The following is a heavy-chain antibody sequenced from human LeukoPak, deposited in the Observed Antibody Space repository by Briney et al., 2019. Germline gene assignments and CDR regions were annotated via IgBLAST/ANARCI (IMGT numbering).Heavy chain of an antibody. V-gene: IGHV4-34*01. CDR2: INHSGST. Sequence: SETLSLTCAVYGGSFSGYYWSWIRQPPGKGLEWIGEINHSGSTNYNPSLKSRVTISVDTSENQFSLKLSSVTAADTAVYYCARFRKTYYYYYYMDVWGKGTTVTVSS. CDR3: ARFRKTYYYYYYMDV. J-gene: IGHJ6*03. CDR1: GGSFSGYY.